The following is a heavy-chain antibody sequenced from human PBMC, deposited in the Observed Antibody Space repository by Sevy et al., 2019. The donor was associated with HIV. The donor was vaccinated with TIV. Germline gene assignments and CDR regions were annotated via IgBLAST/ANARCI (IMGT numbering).Heavy chain of an antibody. CDR1: GGTFSSYA. V-gene: IGHV1-69*13. CDR2: IIPIFGTA. Sequence: ASVKVSCKASGGTFSSYAISWVRQAPGQGLEWMGGIIPIFGTANYAQKFQGRVTITADESTSTAYMELSSLRSGDTAVYYCARGSTVVKIVGAFDIWGQGTMVTVSS. CDR3: ARGSTVVKIVGAFDI. D-gene: IGHD4-17*01. J-gene: IGHJ3*02.